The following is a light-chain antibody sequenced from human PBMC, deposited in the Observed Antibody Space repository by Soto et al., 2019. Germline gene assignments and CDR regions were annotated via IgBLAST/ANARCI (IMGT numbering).Light chain of an antibody. V-gene: IGLV1-40*01. CDR3: QSYDSSLSGFYV. CDR2: GNT. CDR1: SSNIGANYD. J-gene: IGLJ1*01. Sequence: QSVLTQPPSVSGAPGQRVTISCTGSSSNIGANYDVQWYQHLPGTAPKLLMYGNTNRPSGVPDRFSGSKSGTSASLAISGLPAEDEADYYCQSYDSSLSGFYVFGTGTKLTVL.